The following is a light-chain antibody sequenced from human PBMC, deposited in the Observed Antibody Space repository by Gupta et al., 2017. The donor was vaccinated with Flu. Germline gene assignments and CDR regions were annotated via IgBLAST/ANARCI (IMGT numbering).Light chain of an antibody. Sequence: GDRVTISCRASQRISSYLNWYQQRPGKAPQLLISVASTLEAGVPPRFSGSASGTDFTLTITSLQPEDCATYYCQQSYSTPFTFGPGTKV. V-gene: IGKV1-39*01. CDR1: QRISSY. CDR2: VAS. J-gene: IGKJ3*01. CDR3: QQSYSTPFT.